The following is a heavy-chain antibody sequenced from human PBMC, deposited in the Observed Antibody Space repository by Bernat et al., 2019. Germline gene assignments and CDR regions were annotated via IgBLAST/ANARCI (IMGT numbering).Heavy chain of an antibody. CDR1: GFTFDDYA. D-gene: IGHD1-14*01. CDR3: AKDLSGPGWEGILSAFDI. V-gene: IGHV3-9*01. CDR2: ISWNSGSR. Sequence: EVQLVESGGGLVQPGRSLRLSCAASGFTFDDYAMHWVRPPPGKGLGGGSGISWNSGSRGYADSVKGRFTISSDTAKNSLYLQMNSLRAEDTALYYCAKDLSGPGWEGILSAFDIWGQGTMVTVSS. J-gene: IGHJ3*02.